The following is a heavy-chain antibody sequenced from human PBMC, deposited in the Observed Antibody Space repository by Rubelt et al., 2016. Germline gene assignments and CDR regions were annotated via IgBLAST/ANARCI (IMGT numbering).Heavy chain of an antibody. CDR2: ICGSGGCT. CDR1: GFTFINYA. Sequence: VQPGGSLRLSCAASGFTFINYAIHWVRQAPGKGLEWVSGICGSGGCTYYADSVKGRFTISRDNSKNAVYLQMNSLRAEDTAVYYCARVGGWDSFDYWGQGTLVTVSS. J-gene: IGHJ4*02. V-gene: IGHV3-23*01. D-gene: IGHD6-19*01. CDR3: ARVGGWDSFDY.